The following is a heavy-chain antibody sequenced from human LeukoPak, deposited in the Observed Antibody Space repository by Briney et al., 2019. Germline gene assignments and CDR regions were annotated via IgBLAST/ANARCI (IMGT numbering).Heavy chain of an antibody. CDR2: MNPNSGNT. Sequence: ASVKVSCKASGYTFTSYDINWVRQATGQGLEWMGWMNPNSGNTGYAQKFQGRVTMTRNTSISTANMELSSLRSEDTAVYYCARATGDCSSTSGYIGRDFDYWGQGTLVTVSS. D-gene: IGHD2-2*02. CDR3: ARATGDCSSTSGYIGRDFDY. J-gene: IGHJ4*02. CDR1: GYTFTSYD. V-gene: IGHV1-8*01.